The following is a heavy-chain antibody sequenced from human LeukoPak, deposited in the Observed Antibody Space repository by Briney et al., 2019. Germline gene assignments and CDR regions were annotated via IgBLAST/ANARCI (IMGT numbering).Heavy chain of an antibody. CDR2: IFYSGST. CDR1: GASVSSDGYY. CDR3: AREGFPPKISDFWSGLGPYYYYGMDV. Sequence: PSETLSLTCTVSGASVSSDGYYWSWIRQPPGKGLESIGYIFYSGSTNYNPSLKSRVTISVDTSNNQFSLKLSSVTAADTAVYYCAREGFPPKISDFWSGLGPYYYYGMDVWGQGTTVTVSS. J-gene: IGHJ6*02. D-gene: IGHD3-3*01. V-gene: IGHV4-61*08.